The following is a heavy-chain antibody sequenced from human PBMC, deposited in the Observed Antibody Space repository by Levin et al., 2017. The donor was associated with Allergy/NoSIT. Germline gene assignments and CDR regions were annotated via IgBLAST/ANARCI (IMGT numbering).Heavy chain of an antibody. Sequence: KTSETLSLTCTVSGGSISSYFWSWIRQPPGKGLEWIGHLSDSGNSNYNPSLRSRVTISVDTSKNQFSLKLTSVTAADTAVYYCARDRVITSDNTYYSYGVDVWGQGTTVTVSS. V-gene: IGHV4-59*01. CDR3: ARDRVITSDNTYYSYGVDV. J-gene: IGHJ6*02. D-gene: IGHD2/OR15-2a*01. CDR1: GGSISSYF. CDR2: LSDSGNS.